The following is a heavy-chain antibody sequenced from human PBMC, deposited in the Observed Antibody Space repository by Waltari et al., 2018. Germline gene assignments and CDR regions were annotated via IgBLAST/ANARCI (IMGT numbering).Heavy chain of an antibody. CDR1: GFSFSTFE. Sequence: EVRLWESGGGVTYVGGSLRLSCAAYGFSFSTFELTWARQVPGKGLEWVACISEDSQRICYATSVRGRFAVSRDNSKNLIFLHITNLRVDDTATYFCVKGGWLDDWGQGSLVTVSS. CDR3: VKGGWLDD. D-gene: IGHD2-15*01. J-gene: IGHJ4*02. V-gene: IGHV3-23*01. CDR2: ISEDSQRI.